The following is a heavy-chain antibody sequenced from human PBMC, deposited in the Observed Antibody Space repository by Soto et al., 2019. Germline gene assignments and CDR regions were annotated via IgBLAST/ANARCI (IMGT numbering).Heavy chain of an antibody. CDR2: IYYSGNT. Sequence: QVQLQESGPGLVKPSETLSLTCTVSGGSISTYYWSWIRQPPGKGLEWVGYIYYSGNTNYNPSLKSRVTISVDPSNNQLSLKLSSVTAADTAVYYCARVVYNWNDGDQNWFDPWGQGTLVTVSS. J-gene: IGHJ5*02. CDR1: GGSISTYY. D-gene: IGHD1-1*01. CDR3: ARVVYNWNDGDQNWFDP. V-gene: IGHV4-59*01.